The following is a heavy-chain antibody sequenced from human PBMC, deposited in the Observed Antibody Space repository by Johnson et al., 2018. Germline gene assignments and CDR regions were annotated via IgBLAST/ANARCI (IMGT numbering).Heavy chain of an antibody. V-gene: IGHV3-30*18. J-gene: IGHJ1*01. CDR1: GFTFRNYG. CDR3: AQDPVWVAVVPTAEYFQH. D-gene: IGHD2-2*01. CDR2: ISYDGSNT. Sequence: QVQLVQSGGGVVQPGRSLRLSCAASGFTFRNYGMHWVRQAPGKGLEWVALISYDGSNTDYTDCVNGRFTISRDNSENTLYLQMNTLRPDDTGVYYCAQDPVWVAVVPTAEYFQHWGQGTLVTVSS.